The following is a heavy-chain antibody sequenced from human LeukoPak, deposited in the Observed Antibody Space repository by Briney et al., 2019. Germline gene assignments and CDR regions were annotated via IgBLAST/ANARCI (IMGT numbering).Heavy chain of an antibody. J-gene: IGHJ6*03. V-gene: IGHV3-20*04. CDR2: INWNGGST. CDR3: ARDTAWYTTHYYMDV. CDR1: GFTLDDYG. D-gene: IGHD1-14*01. Sequence: GRSLRLSCAASGFTLDDYGMSWVRQVPGKGLEWVAGINWNGGSTGYADSVKGRFTISRDNSKSTLYLLMDSLRPEDTAVYYCARDTAWYTTHYYMDVWGNGTTVIVSS.